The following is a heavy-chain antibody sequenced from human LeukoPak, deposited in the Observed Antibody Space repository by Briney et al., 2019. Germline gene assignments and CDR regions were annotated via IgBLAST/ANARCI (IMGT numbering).Heavy chain of an antibody. Sequence: GGSLRLSCAASGFTFSSYSMNWVRQAPGKGLEWVSSISSSSSYIYYADSVKGRFTISRDNSKNTLYLQMNSLRAEDTAVYYCAKDQPDYYGSGSYYWFDPWGQGTLVTVSS. D-gene: IGHD3-10*01. V-gene: IGHV3-21*04. J-gene: IGHJ5*02. CDR1: GFTFSSYS. CDR3: AKDQPDYYGSGSYYWFDP. CDR2: ISSSSSYI.